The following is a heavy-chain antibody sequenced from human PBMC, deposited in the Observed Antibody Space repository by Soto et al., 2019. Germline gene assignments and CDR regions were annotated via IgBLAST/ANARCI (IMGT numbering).Heavy chain of an antibody. CDR1: GYTFTNYA. CDR2: IHAGNGNT. CDR3: ARVHGDYVVRFDP. Sequence: GASVKVSCKASGYTFTNYAIHWVRQAPGQRLEWMGWIHAGNGNTKYSQKLQGRVTIIRDTSASTAYMELSSLRSEDTAVYYCARVHGDYVVRFDPWGQGTLVTVSS. J-gene: IGHJ5*02. D-gene: IGHD4-17*01. V-gene: IGHV1-3*01.